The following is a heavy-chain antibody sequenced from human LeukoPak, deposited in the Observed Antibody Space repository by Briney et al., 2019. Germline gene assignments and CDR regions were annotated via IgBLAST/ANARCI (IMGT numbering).Heavy chain of an antibody. D-gene: IGHD3-10*01. Sequence: PGGSLRLPCAASGFTFSSYAMSWVRQAPGKGLEWVSAISGSGGSTYYADSVKGRFTISRDNSKNTLYLQMNSLRAEDTAVYYCAKAKWFGELSSFDYWGQGTLVTVSS. CDR2: ISGSGGST. J-gene: IGHJ4*02. CDR1: GFTFSSYA. V-gene: IGHV3-23*01. CDR3: AKAKWFGELSSFDY.